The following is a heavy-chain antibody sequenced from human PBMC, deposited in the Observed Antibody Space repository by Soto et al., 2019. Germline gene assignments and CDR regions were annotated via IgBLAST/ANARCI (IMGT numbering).Heavy chain of an antibody. CDR2: INPILDST. Sequence: QEQVVQSGPAMKEPASSVKVSCRASGIMSSGYGFSWVRQAPGQGLEWVGMINPILDSTHYAQNLQGRVSLSVDKSRDTAYLEVTSLRLEDTAIYFCATMKRARLDSWGRGTVVTVSS. CDR1: GIMSSGYG. V-gene: IGHV1-69*09. CDR3: ATMKRARLDS. J-gene: IGHJ4*02.